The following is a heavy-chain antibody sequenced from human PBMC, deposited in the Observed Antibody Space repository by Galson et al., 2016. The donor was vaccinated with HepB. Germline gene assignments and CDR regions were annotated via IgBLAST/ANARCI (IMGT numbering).Heavy chain of an antibody. D-gene: IGHD3-10*01. CDR1: GFNFSDYY. CDR3: AKESPPGNWSFDL. Sequence: SLRLSCAASGFNFSDYYMSWIRQAPGKGLEWVSYISGSTNTMYYADSVKGRFTMYRDNAKDSLFLQMNSLRAEDTAVYYCAKESPPGNWSFDLWGRGTLVTVSS. CDR2: ISGSTNTM. J-gene: IGHJ2*01. V-gene: IGHV3-11*01.